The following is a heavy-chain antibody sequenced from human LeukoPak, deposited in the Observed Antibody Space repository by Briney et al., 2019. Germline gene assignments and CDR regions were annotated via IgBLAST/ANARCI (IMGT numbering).Heavy chain of an antibody. CDR1: GGSISSGGYY. Sequence: SETLSLTCTVSGGSISSGGYYWSWIRQHPGKGLEWIGYIYYSGSTYYNPSLKSRVTISVDTSKNQFSLKLSSVTAADTAVYYCARQHPRSYYYDSSGTHLDYWGQGTLVTVSS. CDR3: ARQHPRSYYYDSSGTHLDY. D-gene: IGHD3-22*01. CDR2: IYYSGST. V-gene: IGHV4-31*03. J-gene: IGHJ4*02.